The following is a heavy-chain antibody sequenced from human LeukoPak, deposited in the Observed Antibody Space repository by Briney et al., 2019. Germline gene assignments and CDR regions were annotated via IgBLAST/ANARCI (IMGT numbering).Heavy chain of an antibody. J-gene: IGHJ4*02. CDR3: ASVQTTGQLFDY. CDR1: GGSISSGGYY. D-gene: IGHD4-17*01. Sequence: SETLSLTCTVSGGSISSGGYYWSWIRQHPGKGLEWIGYIYYSGSTYYNPSLKGRVTISVDTSKNQFSLKLSSVTAADTAVYYCASVQTTGQLFDYWGQGTLVTVSS. CDR2: IYYSGST. V-gene: IGHV4-31*03.